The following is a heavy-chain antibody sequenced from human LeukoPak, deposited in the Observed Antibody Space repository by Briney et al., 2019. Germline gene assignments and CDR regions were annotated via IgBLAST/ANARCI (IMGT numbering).Heavy chain of an antibody. CDR2: ISAYNGNT. Sequence: ASVKVSCKASGYSFTSNVISWVRQAPGQGLEWMGWISAYNGNTNYAQKLQGRVTLTTDTSTSTAYMELSSLRSDDTAVYYCARDDNYGIFVNVDYWGQGTLVTVSS. D-gene: IGHD4-11*01. CDR1: GYSFTSNV. V-gene: IGHV1-18*01. CDR3: ARDDNYGIFVNVDY. J-gene: IGHJ4*02.